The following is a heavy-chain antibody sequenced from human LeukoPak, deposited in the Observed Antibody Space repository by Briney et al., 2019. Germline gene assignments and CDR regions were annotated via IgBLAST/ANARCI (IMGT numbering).Heavy chain of an antibody. V-gene: IGHV3-30-3*01. Sequence: PGGSLRLSCAASGFTFSNYAMHWVRQAPGKGLEWVSIISSGGVYEYYADSVKGRFTISRDNSKNTLYLQLNSLRPEDTAVYYCARDSTYYYDSGSSGPHYFDNWGQGTLVTASS. CDR3: ARDSTYYYDSGSSGPHYFDN. D-gene: IGHD3-10*01. J-gene: IGHJ4*02. CDR2: ISSGGVYE. CDR1: GFTFSNYA.